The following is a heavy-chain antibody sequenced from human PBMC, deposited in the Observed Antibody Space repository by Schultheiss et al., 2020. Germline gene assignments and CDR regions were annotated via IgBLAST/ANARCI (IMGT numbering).Heavy chain of an antibody. V-gene: IGHV5-51*01. J-gene: IGHJ4*02. Sequence: GSLRLSCKGSGYSFTSYWIAWVRQMPGKGLEWMGIIWPGDSDTRYSPSFQGQVTISADKSINTAYLQWSSLKASDTATYYCARQIAYSNTYYFNYWGQGTLVTVSS. D-gene: IGHD6-13*01. CDR3: ARQIAYSNTYYFNY. CDR1: GYSFTSYW. CDR2: IWPGDSDT.